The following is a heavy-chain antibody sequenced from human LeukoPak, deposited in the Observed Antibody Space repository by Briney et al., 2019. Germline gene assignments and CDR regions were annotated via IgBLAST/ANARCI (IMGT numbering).Heavy chain of an antibody. CDR3: ARDSFIVGATAFDY. J-gene: IGHJ4*02. Sequence: GASVKVSCKASGGTFSSYAISWVRQAPGQGLEWMGWISAYNGNTNYAQKLQGRVTMTTDTSTSTAYMELRSLRSDDTAVYYCARDSFIVGATAFDYWGQGTLVTVSS. D-gene: IGHD1-26*01. V-gene: IGHV1-18*01. CDR1: GGTFSSYA. CDR2: ISAYNGNT.